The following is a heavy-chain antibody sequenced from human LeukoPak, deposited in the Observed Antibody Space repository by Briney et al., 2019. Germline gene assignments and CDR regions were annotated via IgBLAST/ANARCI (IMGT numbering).Heavy chain of an antibody. Sequence: GGSLRLSCAASGFTFSSYSMNWVRQAPGKGLEWVSSISSSSSYIYYADSVKGRFTISRDNAKNSLYLQMDSLRAEDTAVYYCARGGTYYYDSSGEADYWGQGTLVTVSS. CDR3: ARGGTYYYDSSGEADY. CDR1: GFTFSSYS. J-gene: IGHJ4*02. CDR2: ISSSSSYI. D-gene: IGHD3-22*01. V-gene: IGHV3-21*01.